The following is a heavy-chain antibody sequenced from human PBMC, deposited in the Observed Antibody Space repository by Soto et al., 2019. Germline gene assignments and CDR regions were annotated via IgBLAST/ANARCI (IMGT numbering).Heavy chain of an antibody. Sequence: GESLKISCKGSGYYFPSYWIGWVRQMPGKGLEWMGIFYPGDSDTRYSPSFQGQVTISADRSISNAYLQWSSLKPSDTAMYYCARQGNGAEGFDYWGQGTLVTVSS. V-gene: IGHV5-51*01. CDR1: GYYFPSYW. J-gene: IGHJ4*02. CDR2: FYPGDSDT. CDR3: ARQGNGAEGFDY. D-gene: IGHD4-17*01.